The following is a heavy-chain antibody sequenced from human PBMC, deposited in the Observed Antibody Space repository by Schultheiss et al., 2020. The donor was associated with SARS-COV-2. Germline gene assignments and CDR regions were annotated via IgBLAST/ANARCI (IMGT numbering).Heavy chain of an antibody. Sequence: GGSLRLSCAASGFTFSSYAMSWVRQAPGKGLEWVSAISGSGGSTYYADSVKGRFTISRDNSKNTLYLQMNSLRAEDTAVYYCARDIAARPHYYYYGMDVWGQGTTVTVSS. CDR2: ISGSGGST. J-gene: IGHJ6*02. V-gene: IGHV3-23*01. CDR1: GFTFSSYA. CDR3: ARDIAARPHYYYYGMDV. D-gene: IGHD6-6*01.